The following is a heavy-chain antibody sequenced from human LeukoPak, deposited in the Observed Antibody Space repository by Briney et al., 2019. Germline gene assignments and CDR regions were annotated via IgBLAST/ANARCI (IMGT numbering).Heavy chain of an antibody. CDR1: GASISGGSYY. D-gene: IGHD2-21*02. J-gene: IGHJ4*02. CDR2: IYYSGNT. V-gene: IGHV4-39*01. CDR3: ASHVTRYFDD. Sequence: SETLSLTCSVSGASISGGSYYWGWIRQPPGKGLEWIGSIYYSGNTYYNPSLKSRVTISADTSKNQFSLKLTSVTAADTAVYYCASHVTRYFDDWGQGALVTVSS.